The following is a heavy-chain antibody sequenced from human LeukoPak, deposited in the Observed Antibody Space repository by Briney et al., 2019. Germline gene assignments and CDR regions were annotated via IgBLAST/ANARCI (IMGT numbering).Heavy chain of an antibody. CDR1: GYTFSVYY. J-gene: IGHJ4*02. CDR3: STEDKYCTTTTCADY. D-gene: IGHD2-2*01. CDR2: MRPASGDS. Sequence: ASVKVSCKASGYTFSVYYMHWVRQAPGQGLEWMGYMRPASGDSNFAHKFQDRVTMTRDTSITTAYLELSRLTSDDTAVYFCSTEDKYCTTTTCADYWGQGTLVTVSS. V-gene: IGHV1-2*02.